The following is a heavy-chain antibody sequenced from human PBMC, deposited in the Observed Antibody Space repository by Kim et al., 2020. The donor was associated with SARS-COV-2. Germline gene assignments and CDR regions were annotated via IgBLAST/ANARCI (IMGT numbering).Heavy chain of an antibody. CDR1: GFTFSDYW. D-gene: IGHD2-2*01. V-gene: IGHV3-7*01. CDR2: IKPDGSDK. CDR3: SRDSRSLTADS. Sequence: WGSLRLSCAASGFTFSDYWMNWVRQAPGKGLEWVGNIKPDGSDKYYVDSVKGRFTISRDNAKNSLYLQMNSLRAEDTAMYYCSRDSRSLTADSWGQGTLVTVSA. J-gene: IGHJ5*01.